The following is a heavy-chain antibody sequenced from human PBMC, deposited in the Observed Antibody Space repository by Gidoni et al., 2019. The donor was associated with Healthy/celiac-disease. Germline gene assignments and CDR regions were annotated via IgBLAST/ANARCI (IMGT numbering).Heavy chain of an antibody. CDR2: ISSSGSTI. CDR1: GFTFSSSE. V-gene: IGHV3-48*03. Sequence: EVQLVESGGGLVQPGGSLRLSCAASGFTFSSSEMNWVRQAPGKGLEWVSYISSSGSTIYYADSVKGRFTISRDNAKNSLYLQMNSLRAEDTAVYYCARDRGDGYVYMRDAFDIWGQGTMVTVSS. D-gene: IGHD3-10*01. CDR3: ARDRGDGYVYMRDAFDI. J-gene: IGHJ3*02.